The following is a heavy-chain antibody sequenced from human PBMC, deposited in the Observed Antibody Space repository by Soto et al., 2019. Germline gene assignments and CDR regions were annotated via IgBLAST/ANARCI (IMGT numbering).Heavy chain of an antibody. V-gene: IGHV1-69*13. CDR2: IIPIFGTA. D-gene: IGHD6-19*01. CDR1: GGTFSSYA. J-gene: IGHJ4*02. CDR3: ARPYSSGWYSGFDY. Sequence: GASVKVSCKASGGTFSSYAISWVRQAPGQGLEWMGGIIPIFGTANYAQKFQGRVTITADESTSTAYMELSSLRSEDTAVYYCARPYSSGWYSGFDYCGQRTLVTVSS.